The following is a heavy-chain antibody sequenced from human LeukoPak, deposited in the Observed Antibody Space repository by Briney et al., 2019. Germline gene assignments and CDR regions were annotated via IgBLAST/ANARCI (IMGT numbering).Heavy chain of an antibody. J-gene: IGHJ6*03. CDR2: IKQDGSEK. D-gene: IGHD3-10*01. Sequence: GGSLRLSCAASVFTFSSYGMHWVRQAPGKGLEWVANIKQDGSEKYYVDSVKGRFTISRDNAKNSLYLQMNSLRAEDTAVYYCARNDRFTNWFAAISNVDYYYYYMDVWGRGTTVTVSS. CDR1: VFTFSSYG. CDR3: ARNDRFTNWFAAISNVDYYYYYMDV. V-gene: IGHV3-7*01.